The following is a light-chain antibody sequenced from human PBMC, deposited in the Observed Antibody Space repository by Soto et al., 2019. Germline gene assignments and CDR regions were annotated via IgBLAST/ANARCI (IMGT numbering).Light chain of an antibody. CDR1: QSVLYSSNDKNY. CDR3: QQYYSYSWT. CDR2: WAS. J-gene: IGKJ1*01. V-gene: IGKV4-1*01. Sequence: DIVMTQSPDSLAVSLGERATINCKSSQSVLYSSNDKNYLAWYQQKPGQPPKLLIYWASTRESGVPDLFSGCGSGTDFTLTISSLQAEDVAVYDCQQYYSYSWTVGPGTKGEIK.